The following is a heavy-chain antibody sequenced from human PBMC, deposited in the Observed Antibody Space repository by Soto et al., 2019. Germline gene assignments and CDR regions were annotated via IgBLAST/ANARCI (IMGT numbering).Heavy chain of an antibody. CDR2: IKSDGSTT. V-gene: IGHV3-74*03. CDR3: ARRHYCIGGDCCSNGPFDM. J-gene: IGHJ3*02. Sequence: EVQLVESGGGLVQPGGSLRLSCEASGFTLNSYWMHWVRQAPGKGLVWVSRIKSDGSTTEYADSVKGRFTISRDSAENTLYLQMNSLRAEDTAVYYCARRHYCIGGDCCSNGPFDMWGQGTMVTVSS. CDR1: GFTLNSYW. D-gene: IGHD2-15*01.